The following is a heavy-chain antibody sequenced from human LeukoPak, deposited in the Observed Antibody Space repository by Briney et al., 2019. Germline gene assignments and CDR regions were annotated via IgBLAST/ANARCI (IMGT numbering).Heavy chain of an antibody. CDR1: GDSISRYY. Sequence: KTSETLSRPCNVSGDSISRYYWSWIRHPPGKGLDRMGDIYYSGSTNYNPSLKSRVTISVDTSKNQFSLKLSSVTAADTAVYYCARRARSSGWYYYYYMDVWGKGTTVTVSS. D-gene: IGHD6-19*01. CDR3: ARRARSSGWYYYYYMDV. V-gene: IGHV4-59*08. J-gene: IGHJ6*03. CDR2: IYYSGST.